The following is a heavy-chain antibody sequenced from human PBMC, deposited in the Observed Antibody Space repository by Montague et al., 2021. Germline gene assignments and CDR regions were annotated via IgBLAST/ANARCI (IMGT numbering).Heavy chain of an antibody. CDR2: MNPDGSGW. CDR1: GFIFNNSY. J-gene: IGHJ4*02. CDR3: ARDPFFGAVDY. Sequence: SLRLSCAASGFIFNNSYMAWIRQAPGKGLEWVANMNPDGSGWYYVDSVRGRFTISRDNAKNSLFLQMSSLRVEDTAVYYCARDPFFGAVDYWGQGTLVTVSS. D-gene: IGHD2/OR15-2a*01. V-gene: IGHV3-7*01.